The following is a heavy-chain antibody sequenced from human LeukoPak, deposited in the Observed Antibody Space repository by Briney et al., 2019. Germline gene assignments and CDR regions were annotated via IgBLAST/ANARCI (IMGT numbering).Heavy chain of an antibody. Sequence: GGSLRLSCAASGFTFSSYGMHWVRQAPGKGLEWVAVISYDGSNKYYADSVKGRFTLSRDNSKNTLFLQMNSLRPEDTAVYYCAKDIGQWLVQGADAFDIWGQGTMVTVSS. D-gene: IGHD6-19*01. CDR3: AKDIGQWLVQGADAFDI. CDR2: ISYDGSNK. J-gene: IGHJ3*02. CDR1: GFTFSSYG. V-gene: IGHV3-30*18.